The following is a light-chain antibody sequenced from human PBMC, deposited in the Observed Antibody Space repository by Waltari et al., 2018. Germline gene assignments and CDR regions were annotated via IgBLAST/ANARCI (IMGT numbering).Light chain of an antibody. CDR1: QSVSSF. V-gene: IGKV3-15*01. CDR2: GAS. Sequence: EVVMTQSPATLSVSLGERATLSCRASQSVSSFLAWYQQKPGQAPRLLIYGASTRATGIPARFSGSGSVTEFTLTISSLQSEDFAVYYCQQYNDWPPLTFGGGTKVEIK. J-gene: IGKJ4*01. CDR3: QQYNDWPPLT.